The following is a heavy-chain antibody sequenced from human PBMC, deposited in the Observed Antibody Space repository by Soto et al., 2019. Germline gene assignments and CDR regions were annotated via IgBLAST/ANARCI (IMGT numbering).Heavy chain of an antibody. CDR3: ARDGGFCTNGVCPVYYYYGMDV. V-gene: IGHV4-39*02. CDR1: GGSISSSSYY. J-gene: IGHJ6*02. CDR2: IYYSGST. Sequence: PSETLSLTCTVSGGSISSSSYYWGWIRQPPGKGLEWIGSIYYSGSTYYNPSLKSRVTISVDTSKNQFSLKLSSVTAADTAVYYCARDGGFCTNGVCPVYYYYGMDVWGQGTTVTVSS. D-gene: IGHD2-8*01.